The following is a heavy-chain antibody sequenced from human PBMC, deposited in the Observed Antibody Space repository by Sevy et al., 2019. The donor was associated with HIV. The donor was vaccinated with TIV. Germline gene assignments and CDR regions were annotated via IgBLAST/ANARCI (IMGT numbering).Heavy chain of an antibody. CDR2: ISYDGTKT. D-gene: IGHD7-27*01. J-gene: IGHJ4*02. V-gene: IGHV3-30*03. CDR1: GFTFSTYG. CDR3: AVGPGGQTGDYLKIDS. Sequence: GGSLRLSCAASGFTFSTYGIHWVRQAPGKGLEWVALISYDGTKTFYIDSVKGRFTVSRDNSKNVLYLQMNSLRPEDSAVYYCAVGPGGQTGDYLKIDSCGQGTLVTASS.